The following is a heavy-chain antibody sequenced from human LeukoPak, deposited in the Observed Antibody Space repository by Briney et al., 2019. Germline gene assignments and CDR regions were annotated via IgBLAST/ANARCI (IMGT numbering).Heavy chain of an antibody. Sequence: SETLSLTCTVSGGSISSYYWSWIRQPPGKGLEWIGYIYYSGSTNYNPSLKSRVTISVDTSKNQFSLKLSSVTAADTAVYYCARDDCGGDCPIDYWGQGTLVTVSS. D-gene: IGHD2-21*01. CDR2: IYYSGST. CDR1: GGSISSYY. V-gene: IGHV4-59*01. CDR3: ARDDCGGDCPIDY. J-gene: IGHJ4*02.